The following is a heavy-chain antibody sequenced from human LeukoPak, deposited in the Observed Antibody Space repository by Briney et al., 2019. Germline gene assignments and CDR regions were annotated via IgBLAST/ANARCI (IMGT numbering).Heavy chain of an antibody. J-gene: IGHJ4*02. CDR1: GYTFTSYY. CDR3: AIRPHSSGGYRAFDY. Sequence: GASVKVSCKASGYTFTSYYMHWVRQAPGQGLEWMGWINPNSGGTNYAQKFQGRVTMTSDTSITTAYMKLTRLRSDDTAVYYCAIRPHSSGGYRAFDYWGQGTLVTVSS. D-gene: IGHD6-19*01. V-gene: IGHV1-2*02. CDR2: INPNSGGT.